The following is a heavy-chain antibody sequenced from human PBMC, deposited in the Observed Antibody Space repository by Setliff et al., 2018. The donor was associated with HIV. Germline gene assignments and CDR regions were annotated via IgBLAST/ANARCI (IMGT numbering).Heavy chain of an antibody. J-gene: IGHJ4*02. CDR1: GYSFTNSG. Sequence: ASVKVSCKVSGYSFTNSGMHWMRQAPGQRPEWMGCINGGSGRTEYSQKFQSRVTITRDTDARTDYMELSSPRSEDTAVYFCARGGEGNGWARLDYWGQGTLVTVSS. CDR3: ARGGEGNGWARLDY. D-gene: IGHD6-19*01. CDR2: INGGSGRT. V-gene: IGHV1-3*01.